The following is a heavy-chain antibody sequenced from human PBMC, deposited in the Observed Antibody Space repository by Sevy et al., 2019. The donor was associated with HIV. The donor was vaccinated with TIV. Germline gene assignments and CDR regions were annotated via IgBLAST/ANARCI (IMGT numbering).Heavy chain of an antibody. J-gene: IGHJ4*02. D-gene: IGHD6-19*01. CDR1: GFTFRSYA. CDR3: AKGVSWLVLGGYFDY. CDR2: IIGSGDNT. Sequence: GGSLRLSCEASGFTFRSYAMSWVRQAPGKGLEWVSGIIGSGDNTYYADSVKGRFTVSRDNSKNTLYVQMNSLRAEDTAVYYYAKGVSWLVLGGYFDYWGQGTPVTVSS. V-gene: IGHV3-23*01.